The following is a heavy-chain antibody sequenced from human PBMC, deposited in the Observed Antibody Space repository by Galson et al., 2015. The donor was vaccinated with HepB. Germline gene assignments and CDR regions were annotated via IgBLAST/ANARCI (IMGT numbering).Heavy chain of an antibody. Sequence: PALVKPTQTLTLTCSFSGFSLTMSGVGVAWIRQPPGKALEWLAIIYWDDDKRYNPSLNSRLSITKDPSKNLVVLVMANVDPVDTATYYCVHRQNYLSYFDHWGQGVLVTVSS. D-gene: IGHD3-10*01. V-gene: IGHV2-5*02. J-gene: IGHJ4*02. CDR1: GFSLTMSGVG. CDR3: VHRQNYLSYFDH. CDR2: IYWDDDK.